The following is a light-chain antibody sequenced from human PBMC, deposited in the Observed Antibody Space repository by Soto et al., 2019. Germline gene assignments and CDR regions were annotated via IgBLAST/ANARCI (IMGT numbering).Light chain of an antibody. J-gene: IGKJ1*01. V-gene: IGKV3-15*01. CDR1: QSVSST. Sequence: EIVMTQSPATLSVSPFERGTLXGRPSQSVSSTLAWYQQKPGQAPRLLIYGASTRATGIPARFSGSGSGTEFTLTISSLQSEDFAVYYCQQYNNWPPWTFGQGTKVDIK. CDR2: GAS. CDR3: QQYNNWPPWT.